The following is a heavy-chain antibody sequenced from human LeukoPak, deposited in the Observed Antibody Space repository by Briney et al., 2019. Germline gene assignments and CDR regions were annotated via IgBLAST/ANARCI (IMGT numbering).Heavy chain of an antibody. CDR2: IIPIFGTA. J-gene: IGHJ4*02. D-gene: IGHD2-2*01. CDR1: GGTFSSYA. CDR3: ASLPGYCSSTSCPFDY. Sequence: ASAKVSCKASGGTFSSYAISWVRQAPGQGLEWMGGIIPIFGTANYAQKFQGRVTITADESTSTAYMELSSLRSEDTAVYYCASLPGYCSSTSCPFDYWGQGTLVTVSS. V-gene: IGHV1-69*01.